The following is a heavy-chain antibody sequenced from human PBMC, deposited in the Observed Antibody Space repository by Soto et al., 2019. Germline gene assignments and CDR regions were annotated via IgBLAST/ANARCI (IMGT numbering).Heavy chain of an antibody. J-gene: IGHJ6*02. D-gene: IGHD3-10*01. Sequence: QVQLQESGPGLVKPSETLSLSCTVSGGSISSYYWSWFRQSPGKRMEWIGYVHHSWGSSYNPSLPSRVAICLDTSKSQCSLKVTSVTATDTAVYYCARQGFGPLHGLVDVWGQGTTVTVSS. CDR2: VHHSWGS. CDR3: ARQGFGPLHGLVDV. V-gene: IGHV4-59*08. CDR1: GGSISSYY.